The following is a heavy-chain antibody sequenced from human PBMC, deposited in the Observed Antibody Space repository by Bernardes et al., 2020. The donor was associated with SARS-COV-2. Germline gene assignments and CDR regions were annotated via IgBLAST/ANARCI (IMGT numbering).Heavy chain of an antibody. D-gene: IGHD1-26*01. Sequence: GGSLRLSCAASGFTFSSYAMNWVRRAPGKGLEWVSAISGSGDSTFYADSVKGRFTISRDNSRSTLYLQMNSLRAEDTAVYYCAKVAEWELGHLDYWGQGTPVTVSS. V-gene: IGHV3-23*01. CDR1: GFTFSSYA. CDR2: ISGSGDST. CDR3: AKVAEWELGHLDY. J-gene: IGHJ4*02.